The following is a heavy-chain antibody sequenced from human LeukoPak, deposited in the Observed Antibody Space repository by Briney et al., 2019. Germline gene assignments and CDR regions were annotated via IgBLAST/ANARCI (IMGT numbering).Heavy chain of an antibody. J-gene: IGHJ3*02. D-gene: IGHD3-10*01. CDR2: IHYSGST. V-gene: IGHV4-61*01. CDR1: GGSVSSGSYY. CDR3: ARDRPGAAYGAAYDAFDI. Sequence: SETLSLTCTVSGGSVSSGSYYWSWIRQPPGKGLKWIVYIHYSGSTNYNPSLQSRVTISIDKSKNQFSLKLTSLTAADTAVYYCARDRPGAAYGAAYDAFDIWGQGTMVTVSS.